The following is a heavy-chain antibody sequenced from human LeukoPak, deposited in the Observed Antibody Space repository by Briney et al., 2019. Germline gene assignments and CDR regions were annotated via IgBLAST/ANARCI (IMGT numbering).Heavy chain of an antibody. Sequence: PGGSLRLSCAASGPTFSSNWMSWVRQAPGKGLEWVANIKPDESEKYYVDSVRGRFTISRDNAKNSLYLQMNSLRAEDTAVYYCARAVTIPAALDYWGQGTLVTVSS. V-gene: IGHV3-7*01. D-gene: IGHD2-2*01. CDR3: ARAVTIPAALDY. J-gene: IGHJ4*02. CDR2: IKPDESEK. CDR1: GPTFSSNW.